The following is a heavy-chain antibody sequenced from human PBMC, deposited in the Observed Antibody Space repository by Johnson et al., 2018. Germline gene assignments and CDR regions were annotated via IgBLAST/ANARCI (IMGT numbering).Heavy chain of an antibody. CDR3: ASGLAAADTYYYYDGMDV. CDR1: GVTFSSFW. CDR2: VTNSGGST. Sequence: VQLVQSGGGLVQPGGSLRLSCAASGVTFSSFWMHWVRQAPGKGLVWVSTVTNSGGSTYYADSVKGRFTISRDNAKNTLYLQMNSLRAEDTAVYYCASGLAAADTYYYYDGMDVWGQGTTVTVSS. J-gene: IGHJ6*02. D-gene: IGHD6-13*01. V-gene: IGHV3-74*02.